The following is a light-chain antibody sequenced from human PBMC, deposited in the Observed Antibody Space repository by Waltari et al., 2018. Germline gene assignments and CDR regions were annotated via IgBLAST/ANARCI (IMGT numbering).Light chain of an antibody. CDR2: DVN. CDR1: TSDVGKSNL. J-gene: IGLJ3*02. Sequence: QSALTQTAAVSGSPGQSITISCTGTTSDVGKSNLVSWYQQHPGKAPTLIIYDVNKRPSGVSNRFSGSKSGNTASLTISGLQAADEAEYYCCSYAGSAISVFGGGTKLTVL. V-gene: IGLV2-23*02. CDR3: CSYAGSAISV.